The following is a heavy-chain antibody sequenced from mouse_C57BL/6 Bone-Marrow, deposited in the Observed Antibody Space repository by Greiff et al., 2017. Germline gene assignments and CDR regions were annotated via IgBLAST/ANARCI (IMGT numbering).Heavy chain of an antibody. CDR1: GFNIKDDY. J-gene: IGHJ3*01. CDR2: IDPENGDT. V-gene: IGHV14-4*01. Sequence: EVHLVESGAELVRPGASVKLSCTASGFNIKDDYMHWVKQRPEQGLEWIGWIDPENGDTEYASKFQGKATITADTSSNTAYLQLSSLTSEDTAVYYCTTSWPWFAYWGQGTLVTVSA. CDR3: TTSWPWFAY.